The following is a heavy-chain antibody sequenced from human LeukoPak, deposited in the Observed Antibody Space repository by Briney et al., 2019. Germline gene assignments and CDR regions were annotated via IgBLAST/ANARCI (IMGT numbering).Heavy chain of an antibody. Sequence: PGGSLRLSCAASGFTFSSYGMHWVRQAPGKGLEWVAVISYDGSNKYYADSVKGRFTISRDNSKNTLYLQMNSLRAEDTAVYYCAKIRATVTTAGGYYYYYGMDVWGQGTTVTVS. J-gene: IGHJ6*02. V-gene: IGHV3-30*18. D-gene: IGHD4-17*01. CDR1: GFTFSSYG. CDR2: ISYDGSNK. CDR3: AKIRATVTTAGGYYYYYGMDV.